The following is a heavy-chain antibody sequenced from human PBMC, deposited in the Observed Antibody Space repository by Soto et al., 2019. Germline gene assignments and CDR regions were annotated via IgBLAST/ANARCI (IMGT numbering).Heavy chain of an antibody. D-gene: IGHD3-10*01. J-gene: IGHJ3*02. CDR2: ISSSSSYI. CDR1: GFTFSSYS. Sequence: GGSLRLSCAASGFTFSSYSMNWVRQAPGKGLKWVSSISSSSSYIYYADSVKGRFTISRDNAKNSLYLQMNSLRAEDTAVYYCARGTLLWFGEGDDAFDIWGQGTMVTVSS. CDR3: ARGTLLWFGEGDDAFDI. V-gene: IGHV3-21*01.